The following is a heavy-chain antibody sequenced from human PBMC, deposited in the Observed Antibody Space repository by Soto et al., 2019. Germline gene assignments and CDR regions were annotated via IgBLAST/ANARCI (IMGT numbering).Heavy chain of an antibody. CDR3: ARAPSNGAVAGTRENWFDP. CDR2: INPNSGGT. J-gene: IGHJ5*02. D-gene: IGHD6-19*01. CDR1: GYTFTGYY. V-gene: IGHV1-2*04. Sequence: ASVKVSCKASGYTFTGYYMHWVRQAPGQGLEWMGWINPNSGGTNYAQKFQGWVTMTRDTSISTAYMELSRLRSDDTAVYYCARAPSNGAVAGTRENWFDPWGQGTLVTVSS.